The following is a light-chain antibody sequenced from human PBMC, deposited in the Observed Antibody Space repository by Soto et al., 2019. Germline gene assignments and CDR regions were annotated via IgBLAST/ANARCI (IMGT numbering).Light chain of an antibody. CDR2: GNT. CDR1: SSNIGAGYD. V-gene: IGLV1-40*01. J-gene: IGLJ2*01. Sequence: QSVLTQPPSVSGAPGQRVTISCTGSSSNIGAGYDVHWYQQLPGTAPKLLIYGNTNRPSGVPDRFSASKSGASASLAITGLQDEDEADYYCQSYDSSLGGSVFGGGTKLTVL. CDR3: QSYDSSLGGSV.